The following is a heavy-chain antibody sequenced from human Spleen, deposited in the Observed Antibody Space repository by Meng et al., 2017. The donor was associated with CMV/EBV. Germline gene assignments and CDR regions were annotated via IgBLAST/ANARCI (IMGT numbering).Heavy chain of an antibody. D-gene: IGHD3-10*01. J-gene: IGHJ6*02. V-gene: IGHV3-30-3*01. CDR1: GFTFSSYA. Sequence: GGSLRLSCAASGFTFSSYAIHWVRQAPGKGLEWVAVISYDGSNKYYADSVKGRFTISRDNSKNTLYLQMNSLRAEDTAVYYCARMGSGYGSGSEAYYYYGMDVWGQGTTVTVSS. CDR3: ARMGSGYGSGSEAYYYYGMDV. CDR2: ISYDGSNK.